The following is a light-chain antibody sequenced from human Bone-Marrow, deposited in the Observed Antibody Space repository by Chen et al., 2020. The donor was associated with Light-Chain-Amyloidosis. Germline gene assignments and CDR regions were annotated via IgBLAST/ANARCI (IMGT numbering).Light chain of an antibody. CDR3: QSADSSGNFWV. V-gene: IGLV3-25*01. J-gene: IGLJ3*02. Sequence: SSELNQAPPLSWPPGQTGRITCPGDPLSKQFAYWYQHRPGLAPVLLIYKDTERPSGIPERFSGSNSGTTVTLTISGVEAEDEADYYCQSADSSGNFWVFGGGTKLTVL. CDR1: PLSKQF. CDR2: KDT.